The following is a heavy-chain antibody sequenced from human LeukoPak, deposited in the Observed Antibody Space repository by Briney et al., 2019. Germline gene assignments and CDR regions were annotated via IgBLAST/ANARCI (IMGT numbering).Heavy chain of an antibody. J-gene: IGHJ4*02. CDR2: ISGSGGNT. CDR3: AKDRYSRPTTIDY. Sequence: GGSLRLSCAASGFTFSSYAMNWVRQAPGKGLEWVSGISGSGGNTYYADSVKGRFTISRDNSKKTLYLQVNSLRAEDTAVYYCAKDRYSRPTTIDYWGQGTLVTVSS. D-gene: IGHD1-14*01. CDR1: GFTFSSYA. V-gene: IGHV3-23*01.